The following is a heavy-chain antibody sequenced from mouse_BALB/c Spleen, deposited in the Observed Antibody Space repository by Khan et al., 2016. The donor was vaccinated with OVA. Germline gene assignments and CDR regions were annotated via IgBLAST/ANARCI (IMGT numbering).Heavy chain of an antibody. V-gene: IGHV3-2*02. Sequence: VQLMESGPGLVKPSQSLSLTCTVTGYSITSDYAWNWIRQFPGNKLEWMGYISYSGRTSYNPSLKSRISITRDTSTNQFFLQLNSVTTEDTATYYCARSVTITTVVATDFDYWGQGTTLTVSS. D-gene: IGHD1-1*01. J-gene: IGHJ2*01. CDR3: ARSVTITTVVATDFDY. CDR2: ISYSGRT. CDR1: GYSITSDYA.